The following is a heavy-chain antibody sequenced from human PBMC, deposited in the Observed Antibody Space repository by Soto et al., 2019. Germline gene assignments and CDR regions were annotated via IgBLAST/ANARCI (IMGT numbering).Heavy chain of an antibody. J-gene: IGHJ5*02. CDR3: ERPSTQTRFWNWFDP. CDR2: IYYSGST. V-gene: IGHV4-31*03. Sequence: PSETLSLTCTVSGGSISSGGYYWSWSRQHPGKGLEWIGYIYYSGSTYYNPSLKSRVTISVDTSKNQFSLKLSSVTAADTAVYYCERPSTQTRFWNWFDPWGQGTLVTVYS. CDR1: GGSISSGGYY.